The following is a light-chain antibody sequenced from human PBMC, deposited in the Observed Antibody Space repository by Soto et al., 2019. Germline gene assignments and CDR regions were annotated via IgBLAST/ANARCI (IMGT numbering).Light chain of an antibody. CDR2: GAS. V-gene: IGKV3-20*01. CDR3: QQYGSSPRT. J-gene: IGKJ1*01. CDR1: QSVSSSY. Sequence: EMVLTQSPGTLSLTTGERATLSCRASQSVSSSYLAWHQQKPGQAPRLLIYGASSRATGIPDRFSGSGSGTDFTLTISRLEPEDFAVYYCQQYGSSPRTFGQGTKVDIK.